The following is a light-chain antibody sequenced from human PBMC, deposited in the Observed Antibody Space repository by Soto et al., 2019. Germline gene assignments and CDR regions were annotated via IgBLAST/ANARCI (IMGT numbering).Light chain of an antibody. CDR2: AAS. CDR1: QDISNY. V-gene: IGKV1-16*01. CDR3: QQYYSYPIT. Sequence: DIQMAQSPSSLSASVGDRVTITCQASQDISNYLNWYQQKPGKAPKLLIYAASTLQSGVPSRFSGSGSGTDFTLTIRCLQSEDFATYYCQQYYSYPITCGQGTRLEIK. J-gene: IGKJ5*01.